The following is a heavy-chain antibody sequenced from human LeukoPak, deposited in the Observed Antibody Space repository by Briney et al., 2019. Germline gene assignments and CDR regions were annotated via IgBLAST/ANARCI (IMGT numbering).Heavy chain of an antibody. CDR3: ASRTWVGAGYYAFDI. J-gene: IGHJ3*02. CDR1: GFTFTNHA. Sequence: AGSLRLSCAASGFTFTNHAVSWVRQAPGKGLEWVSAAGSAGGKYYEDSVKGRITISRDNSGKTMSLQMNRLRVEGTARYYCASRTWVGAGYYAFDIWGQGTMVTVSS. CDR2: AGSAGGK. V-gene: IGHV3-23*01. D-gene: IGHD1-26*01.